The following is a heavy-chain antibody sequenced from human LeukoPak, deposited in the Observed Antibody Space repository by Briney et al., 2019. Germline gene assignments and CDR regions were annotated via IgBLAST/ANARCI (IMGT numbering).Heavy chain of an antibody. V-gene: IGHV5-51*01. Sequence: GESLKISCRGSGCTFTAYWIGWVRQMPGKGLEWVGIIHPGDSDTRYSPSFQGQVTISADKSITTAYLQWSSLKASDTAMYYCGRHQHSGSYGAFDIWGQGTMVTVSS. CDR2: IHPGDSDT. J-gene: IGHJ3*02. CDR3: GRHQHSGSYGAFDI. CDR1: GCTFTAYW. D-gene: IGHD1-26*01.